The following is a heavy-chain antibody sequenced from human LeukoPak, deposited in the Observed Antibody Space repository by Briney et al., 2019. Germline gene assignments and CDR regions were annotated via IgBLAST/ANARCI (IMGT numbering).Heavy chain of an antibody. J-gene: IGHJ3*02. V-gene: IGHV3-30-3*01. CDR1: GFSFRSYW. Sequence: GGSLRLSCAASGFSFRSYWMSWARQAPGKGLEWVAVISYDGSNKYYADSVKGRFTISRDNSKNTLYLQMNSLRAEDTAVYYCARDGSGGAFDIWGQGTMVTVSS. D-gene: IGHD2-15*01. CDR3: ARDGSGGAFDI. CDR2: ISYDGSNK.